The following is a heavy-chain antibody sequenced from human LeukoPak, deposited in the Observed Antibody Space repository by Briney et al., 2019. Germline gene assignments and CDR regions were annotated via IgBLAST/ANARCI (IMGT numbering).Heavy chain of an antibody. Sequence: KNPGPTLVKPRQTLSLTFTFSGFAFGSGGVGVGWIRQPPGKALEWLGVIYENDEKLYSSSLQNRLTITKDTSRNQVVLTMANMDPVDTATYYCAHRHRGVAPDIWGQGTMVTVSS. J-gene: IGHJ3*02. CDR1: GFAFGSGGVG. CDR2: IYENDEK. V-gene: IGHV2-5*01. CDR3: AHRHRGVAPDI. D-gene: IGHD2-8*02.